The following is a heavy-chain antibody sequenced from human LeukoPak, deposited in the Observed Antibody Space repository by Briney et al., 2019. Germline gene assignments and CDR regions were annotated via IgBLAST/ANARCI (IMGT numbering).Heavy chain of an antibody. CDR2: INAGNGNT. D-gene: IGHD3-10*01. J-gene: IGHJ4*02. Sequence: GASVKVPCKASGYTFTSYAMHWVRQAPGQRLEWMGWINAGNGNTKYSQKFQGRVTITRDTSTDTAYMELSSLRSEDTAVYCCASDRGSGSRDRGNFDYWGQGTLVTVSS. CDR3: ASDRGSGSRDRGNFDY. CDR1: GYTFTSYA. V-gene: IGHV1-3*01.